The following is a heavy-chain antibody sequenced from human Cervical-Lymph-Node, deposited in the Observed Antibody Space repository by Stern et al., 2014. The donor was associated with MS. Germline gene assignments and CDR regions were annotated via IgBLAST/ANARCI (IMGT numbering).Heavy chain of an antibody. CDR2: INHRGTP. CDR1: GGSFSGYY. J-gene: IGHJ2*01. Sequence: QVQLQQWGAGLLKPSETLSLTCAVYGGSFSGYYWSWIRQPPGKGLEWIGEINHRGTPTRNPSPKIGVTISVDTSKNQFSLKLSPVTAADTAVYYCSRGGDYGDPSYWYFDLWGRGTLVTVSS. CDR3: SRGGDYGDPSYWYFDL. D-gene: IGHD4-17*01. V-gene: IGHV4-34*01.